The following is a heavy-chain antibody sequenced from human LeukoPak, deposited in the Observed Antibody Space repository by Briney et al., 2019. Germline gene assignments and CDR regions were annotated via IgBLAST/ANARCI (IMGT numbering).Heavy chain of an antibody. J-gene: IGHJ5*02. CDR2: ISAYNGNT. Sequence: GASVNVSCKASGYTFTNYGISWVRQAPGPGNEWMGWISAYNGNTNYAQKLQGRVTMTRDTSISTAYMELSRLRSDDTAVYHCARDQAPRIITFGGPRRWFDAWGQGTLVTVSS. CDR1: GYTFTNYG. V-gene: IGHV1-18*01. D-gene: IGHD3-16*01. CDR3: ARDQAPRIITFGGPRRWFDA.